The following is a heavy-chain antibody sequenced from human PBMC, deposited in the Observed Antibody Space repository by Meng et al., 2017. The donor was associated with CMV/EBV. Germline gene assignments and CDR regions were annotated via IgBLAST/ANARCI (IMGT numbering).Heavy chain of an antibody. D-gene: IGHD1-14*01. CDR2: TYYRSKWYN. V-gene: IGHV6-1*01. CDR1: GDSVSSHGAA. J-gene: IGHJ4*02. CDR3: ARSPLHRSFDY. Sequence: IHGDSVSSHGAAWPWLRQSPSRGLEWLGRTYYRSKWYNDYAVSVKSRITINPDTSKNQFSLQLNSVTPEDTAVYYCARSPLHRSFDYWGQGTLVTVSS.